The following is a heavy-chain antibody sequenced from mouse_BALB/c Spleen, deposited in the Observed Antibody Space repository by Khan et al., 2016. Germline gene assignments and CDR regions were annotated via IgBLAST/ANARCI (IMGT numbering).Heavy chain of an antibody. J-gene: IGHJ1*01. CDR1: AFNIKDTN. V-gene: IGHV14-3*02. CDR2: IDPANGNT. CDR3: ASRTLTPRYFDV. Sequence: VQLQQSGAEIVKPGASVKLSCTASAFNIKDTNMHWVKQRPEQGLEWIGRIDPANGNTKYDPKFQGKATIKAATSSNTAFLKLSRLTSEDTAVYYWASRTLTPRYFDVWGAGTTVTVSS.